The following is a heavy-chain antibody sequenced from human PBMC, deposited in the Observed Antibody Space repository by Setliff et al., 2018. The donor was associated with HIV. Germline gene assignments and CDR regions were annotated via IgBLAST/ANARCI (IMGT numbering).Heavy chain of an antibody. CDR3: AKDIVTRRVAVAGPFDY. CDR1: GFTFDSYA. CDR2: ISGSGGAT. V-gene: IGHV3-23*01. J-gene: IGHJ4*02. Sequence: GGSLRLSCEASGFTFDSYAMNWVRQAPGKGLEWVSSISGSGGATHYADSVKGRFTISRDNSENTVYLQMNSSRPEDTAIYFCAKDIVTRRVAVAGPFDYWGQGTLVTVSS. D-gene: IGHD6-19*01.